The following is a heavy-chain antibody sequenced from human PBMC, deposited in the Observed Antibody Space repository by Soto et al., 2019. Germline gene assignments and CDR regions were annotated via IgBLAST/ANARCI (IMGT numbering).Heavy chain of an antibody. J-gene: IGHJ4*02. CDR2: ISAYNGNT. CDR1: GYTFTSYG. Sequence: QVQLVQSGAEVKKPGASVKVSCKASGYTFTSYGISWVRQAPGQGLEWMGWISAYNGNTNYAQKLQGRVTMTTDTSTSTADMALRSQRSDHKAVYCRGRRRSWYGYWGQGTLVTVCS. D-gene: IGHD6-13*01. V-gene: IGHV1-18*01. CDR3: GRRRSWYGY.